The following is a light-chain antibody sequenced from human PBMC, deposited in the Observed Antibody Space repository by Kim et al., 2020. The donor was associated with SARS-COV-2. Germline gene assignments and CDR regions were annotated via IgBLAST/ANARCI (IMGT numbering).Light chain of an antibody. J-gene: IGKJ1*01. CDR1: QSISNY. Sequence: DIQVTQSPSSLSASVGDTVTITCRTRQSISNYLNWYQQKPGKSPKLLIHSASSLHSVVPSRFSGSGSGTEFTLSITSLQPGDFASYYCRQTYAASWTFGQGTKVDIK. CDR2: SAS. V-gene: IGKV1-39*01. CDR3: RQTYAASWT.